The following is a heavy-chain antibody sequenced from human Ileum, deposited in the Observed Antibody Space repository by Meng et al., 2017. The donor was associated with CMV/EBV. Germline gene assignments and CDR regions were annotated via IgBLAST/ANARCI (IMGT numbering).Heavy chain of an antibody. CDR3: ARGGGNTRFDY. D-gene: IGHD3-16*01. CDR2: INEHGSEQ. V-gene: IGHV3-7*01. J-gene: IGHJ4*02. CDR1: GFTFSPYW. Sequence: GGSLRLSCVASGFTFSPYWMSWVRQTPWKGLEWVANINEHGSEQYYMGSVKGRFTISRDNAKNSLYLQMNSLRVEDTAVYYCARGGGNTRFDYWGQGTLVTVS.